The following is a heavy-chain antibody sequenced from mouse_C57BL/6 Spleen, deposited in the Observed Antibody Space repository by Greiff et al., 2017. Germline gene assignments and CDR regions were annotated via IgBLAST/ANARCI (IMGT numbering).Heavy chain of an antibody. CDR2: IRNKANGYTT. CDR1: GFTFTDYY. Sequence: EVQRVESGGGLVQPGGSLSLSCAASGFTFTDYYLSWVRQPPGKALQWLVFIRNKANGYTTEYSASVKGRFTISRDNSQSILDLQMKALGAEDSASYYGARWNFAWFAYWGQGTLVTVSA. V-gene: IGHV7-3*01. J-gene: IGHJ3*01. CDR3: ARWNFAWFAY.